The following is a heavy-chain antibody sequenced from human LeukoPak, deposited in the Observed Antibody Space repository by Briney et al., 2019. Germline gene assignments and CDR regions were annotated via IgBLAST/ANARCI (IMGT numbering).Heavy chain of an antibody. CDR1: GGTFSGYA. CDR3: ARDSYYYDSSGYYVSDY. Sequence: SVKVSCKASGGTFSGYAISWVRQAPGQGLEWMGRIIPIFGTANYAQKFQGRVTITTDESTSTAYMELSSLRSEDTAVYYCARDSYYYDSSGYYVSDYWGQGTLVTVSS. J-gene: IGHJ4*02. D-gene: IGHD3-22*01. CDR2: IIPIFGTA. V-gene: IGHV1-69*05.